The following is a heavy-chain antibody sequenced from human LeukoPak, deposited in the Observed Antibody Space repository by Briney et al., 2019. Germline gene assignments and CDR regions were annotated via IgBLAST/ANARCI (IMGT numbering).Heavy chain of an antibody. CDR3: ATDWADYGGNSALDY. J-gene: IGHJ4*02. CDR2: IIPIFGTA. D-gene: IGHD4-23*01. Sequence: ASVKVSCKASGGTFSSYAISWVRQAPGQGLEWMGGIIPIFGTANYAQKFQGRVTITADESTSTAYMELSSLRSEDTAVYYCATDWADYGGNSALDYWGQGTLVTVSS. CDR1: GGTFSSYA. V-gene: IGHV1-69*13.